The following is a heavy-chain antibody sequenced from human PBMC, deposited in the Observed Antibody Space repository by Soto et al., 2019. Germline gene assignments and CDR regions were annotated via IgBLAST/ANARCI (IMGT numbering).Heavy chain of an antibody. CDR2: IWYDGSNK. CDR3: ARDGDIQGGPPPKNYAMDV. CDR1: GFTFRNFG. J-gene: IGHJ6*02. Sequence: QVRLVESGGGVVQPGRSLRLSCSASGFTFRNFGFHWVRQAPGKGLEWVALIWYDGSNKYYAESLKGRVSISRDNSKDTLELEMKCLRFEDTAVYYCARDGDIQGGPPPKNYAMDVWGQGATVTVSS. D-gene: IGHD5-12*01. V-gene: IGHV3-33*08.